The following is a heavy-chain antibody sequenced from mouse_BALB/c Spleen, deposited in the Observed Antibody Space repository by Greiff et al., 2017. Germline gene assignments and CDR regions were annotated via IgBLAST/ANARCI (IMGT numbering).Heavy chain of an antibody. Sequence: EVKLVESGGGLVQPGGSRKLSCAASGFTFGSFGMHWVRQAPEKGLEWVAYISSGSSTIYYADTVKGRFTISRDNPKNTLFLQMTSLRSEDTAMYYCARSGSSGPLYYAMDYWGQGTSVTVSS. CDR2: ISSGSSTI. V-gene: IGHV5-17*02. J-gene: IGHJ4*01. CDR3: ARSGSSGPLYYAMDY. D-gene: IGHD3-1*01. CDR1: GFTFGSFG.